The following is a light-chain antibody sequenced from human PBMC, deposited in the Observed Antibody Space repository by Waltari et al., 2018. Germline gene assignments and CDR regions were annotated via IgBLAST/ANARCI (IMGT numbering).Light chain of an antibody. CDR2: GAS. CDR3: QHYVRLPVT. V-gene: IGKV3-20*01. J-gene: IGKJ1*01. CDR1: QSVGRS. Sequence: EIVLTQSPGTLSLSPGERVTLSCRASQSVGRSVAWYQQKPGQAPRLLIYGASSRATGIPDRFSGSGSGTDFSLTINRLAPDDLAVYYCQHYVRLPVTFGQGTKVEI.